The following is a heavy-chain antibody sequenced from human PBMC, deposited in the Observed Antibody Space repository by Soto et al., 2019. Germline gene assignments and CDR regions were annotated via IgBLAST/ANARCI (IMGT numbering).Heavy chain of an antibody. V-gene: IGHV5-10-1*01. Sequence: GESLKISCKGSGYSFTSYWISWVRQMPGKGLEWMGRIDPSDSYTNYSPSFQGHVTISADKSISTAYMELSSLRSEDRAVYYCAIGSGYYNPVYWGQGTLVTVSS. J-gene: IGHJ4*02. CDR1: GYSFTSYW. D-gene: IGHD3-3*01. CDR3: AIGSGYYNPVY. CDR2: IDPSDSYT.